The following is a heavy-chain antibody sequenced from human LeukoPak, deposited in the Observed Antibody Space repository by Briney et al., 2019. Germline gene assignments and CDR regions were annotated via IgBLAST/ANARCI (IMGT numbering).Heavy chain of an antibody. Sequence: SETLSLTCTVSGGSISSGSYYWSWIRQPAGKGLEWIGYIYYSGSTNYNPSLKRRVTISLDTSKNQFSLRLSSVTAADTAVYYCTRGGTDALSYWGQGTLVTVSS. V-gene: IGHV4-61*10. CDR3: TRGGTDALSY. J-gene: IGHJ4*02. CDR1: GGSISSGSYY. CDR2: IYYSGST. D-gene: IGHD3-16*01.